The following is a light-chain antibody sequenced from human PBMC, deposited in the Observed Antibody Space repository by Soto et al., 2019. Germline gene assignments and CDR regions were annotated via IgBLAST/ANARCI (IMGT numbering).Light chain of an antibody. CDR3: QPYNSYSN. CDR2: DAS. V-gene: IGKV1-5*01. Sequence: EIQVTHAPATLSVNIFDIVTITFRASQSISSWLAWYQQKPGKAPKLLIYDASSLESGVPSRFSGSGSGTEFTLTISSLQPDDLATYYCQPYNSYSNFGQVGRLEIK. CDR1: QSISSW. J-gene: IGKJ5*01.